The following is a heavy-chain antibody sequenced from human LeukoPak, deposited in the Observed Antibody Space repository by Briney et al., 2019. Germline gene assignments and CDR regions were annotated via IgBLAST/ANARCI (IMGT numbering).Heavy chain of an antibody. D-gene: IGHD3-22*01. CDR3: ARDLTPYDSSGYLVY. CDR1: GLTFSSHA. Sequence: GGSLRLSCVTSGLTFSSHAMSWVRQAPGKGLEWVSAIYGRGDKTFYADSVKRRFTISRDNSKNTLYLQMNSLRAEDTAVYYCARDLTPYDSSGYLVYWGQGTLVTVSS. CDR2: IYGRGDKT. J-gene: IGHJ4*02. V-gene: IGHV3-23*01.